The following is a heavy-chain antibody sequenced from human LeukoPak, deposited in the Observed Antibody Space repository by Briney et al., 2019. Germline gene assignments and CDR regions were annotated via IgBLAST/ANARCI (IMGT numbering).Heavy chain of an antibody. CDR1: GFTSSSYE. CDR2: IDSSGSTI. Sequence: GGSLRLSCAASGFTSSSYEMNWVRQAPGKGLEWVSYIDSSGSTIHYADSVKGRFTISRDNAKNSLYLQMNSLRAEDTAVYYCARTKEMATISYFDSWGQGTLVTVSS. CDR3: ARTKEMATISYFDS. V-gene: IGHV3-48*03. J-gene: IGHJ4*02. D-gene: IGHD5-24*01.